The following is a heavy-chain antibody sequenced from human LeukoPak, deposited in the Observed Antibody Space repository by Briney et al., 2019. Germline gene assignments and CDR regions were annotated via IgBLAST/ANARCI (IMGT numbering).Heavy chain of an antibody. D-gene: IGHD2-15*01. CDR3: AREGYCSGGSCGYFNY. CDR1: GYTFTGYY. Sequence: ASVKVSCKASGYTFTGYYMHWVRQAPGQGLEWMGWINPNSGGTNYAQKFQGWVTMTRDTSISTAYMELSRLRSDDTAVYYCAREGYCSGGSCGYFNYWGQGTLVTVSS. V-gene: IGHV1-2*04. J-gene: IGHJ4*02. CDR2: INPNSGGT.